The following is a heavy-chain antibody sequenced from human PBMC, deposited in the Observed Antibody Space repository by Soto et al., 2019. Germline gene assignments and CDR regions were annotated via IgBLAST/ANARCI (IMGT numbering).Heavy chain of an antibody. V-gene: IGHV1-69*06. Sequence: QMQLVQSGAEVKKPGSSVKVACKASGGTLSSFINYPINWVRQAPGQGLEWMGGIVPNVGTVNYAQKFQGRVTITADKYTGTEYMELRSLRSEDTAIYYCARRDTSGFLRYFDNWGQGTLVTVSS. CDR2: IVPNVGTV. D-gene: IGHD3-3*01. J-gene: IGHJ4*02. CDR3: ARRDTSGFLRYFDN. CDR1: GGTLSSFINYP.